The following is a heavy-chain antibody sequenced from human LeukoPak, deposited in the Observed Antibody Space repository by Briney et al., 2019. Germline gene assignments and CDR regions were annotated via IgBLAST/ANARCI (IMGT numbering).Heavy chain of an antibody. CDR3: ARNLNYYDSSGYYYVDAFDI. J-gene: IGHJ3*02. Sequence: ASVKVSCKASGYTFTGYYMHWVRQAPGQGLEWMGWINPNSGGTNYAQKFQGWVTMTRDTSISTAYMELNRLRSDDTAVYYCARNLNYYDSSGYYYVDAFDIWGQGTMVTVSS. CDR2: INPNSGGT. V-gene: IGHV1-2*04. CDR1: GYTFTGYY. D-gene: IGHD3-22*01.